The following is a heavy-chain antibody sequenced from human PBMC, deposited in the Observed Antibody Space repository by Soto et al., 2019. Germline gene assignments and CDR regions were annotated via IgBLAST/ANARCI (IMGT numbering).Heavy chain of an antibody. D-gene: IGHD1-26*01. CDR3: ARGFDGALDY. CDR1: GYTFTSYF. V-gene: IGHV1-46*01. CDR2: SNPSDNSA. J-gene: IGHJ4*02. Sequence: ASVKVSCKASGYTFTSYFVHWVRQAPGQGLEWMGVSNPSDNSASYAQKFQGRVIMTRDTSTSTFYMELSSLRSEDTAVYYCARGFDGALDYWGQGTLVTVSS.